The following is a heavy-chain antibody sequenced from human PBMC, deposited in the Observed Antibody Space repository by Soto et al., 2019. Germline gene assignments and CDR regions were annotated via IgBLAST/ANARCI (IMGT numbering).Heavy chain of an antibody. J-gene: IGHJ3*02. Sequence: GASVKVSCKASRYTFKSYYISWVRPAPGQGLEWMGRVNPSGGRTSYAQKFQRSVTMTRETSTGTVYLELSSLRSEDTAVYYCARGDYDSSGYRPFDIWGQGTMVTVSS. CDR2: VNPSGGRT. D-gene: IGHD3-22*01. V-gene: IGHV1-46*02. CDR3: ARGDYDSSGYRPFDI. CDR1: RYTFKSYY.